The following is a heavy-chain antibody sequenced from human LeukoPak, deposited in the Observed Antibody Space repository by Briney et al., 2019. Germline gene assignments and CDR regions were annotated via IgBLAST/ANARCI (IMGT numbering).Heavy chain of an antibody. D-gene: IGHD1-26*01. CDR3: ARASGGSYYTPRVPMDV. CDR1: GDTFTSYG. Sequence: ASVKVSCKASGDTFTSYGISWVRQAPGQGLEWMGWISAYNGNTNYAQKLQGRVTMTTDTSTSTAYMELRSLRSDDTAVYYCARASGGSYYTPRVPMDVWGKGTTVTVSS. V-gene: IGHV1-18*01. J-gene: IGHJ6*03. CDR2: ISAYNGNT.